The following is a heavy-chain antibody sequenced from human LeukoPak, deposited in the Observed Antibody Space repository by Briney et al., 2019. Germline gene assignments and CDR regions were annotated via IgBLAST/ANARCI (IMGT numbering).Heavy chain of an antibody. CDR2: INPNSGGT. J-gene: IGHJ3*02. V-gene: IGHV1-2*02. CDR1: GYTFTGYY. Sequence: ASVKVSCKASGYTFTGYYMHWVRQTPGQGLEWLGWINPNSGGTNYAQKFQGRVTMTRDTSISTAYMVLSRLRSDDTAVYYCAREAFTTVTSATDAFDIWGQGTMVTVSS. D-gene: IGHD4-17*01. CDR3: AREAFTTVTSATDAFDI.